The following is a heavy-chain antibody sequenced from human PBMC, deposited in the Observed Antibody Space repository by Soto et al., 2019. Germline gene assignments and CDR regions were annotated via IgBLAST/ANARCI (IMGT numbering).Heavy chain of an antibody. J-gene: IGHJ4*02. D-gene: IGHD1-26*01. CDR3: ARVAPEWELLGGGGFDY. V-gene: IGHV1-69*12. CDR1: GGTFSSYA. Sequence: QVQLVQSGAEVKKPGSSVKVSCKASGGTFSSYAISWVRQAPGQGLEWMGGIIPIFGTANYAQKFQGRVTITADESTSTAYMELSSVRSEDTAVYYCARVAPEWELLGGGGFDYWGQGTLVTVSS. CDR2: IIPIFGTA.